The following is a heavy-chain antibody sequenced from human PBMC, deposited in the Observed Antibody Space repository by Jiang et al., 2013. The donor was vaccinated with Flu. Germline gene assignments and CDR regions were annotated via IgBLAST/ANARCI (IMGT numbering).Heavy chain of an antibody. V-gene: IGHV3-66*01. D-gene: IGHD3-22*01. CDR2: IYSGGST. J-gene: IGHJ4*02. CDR1: GFTVSSNY. CDR3: ARDSVYYDSSGYFPFDY. Sequence: QLLESGGGLVQPGGSLRLSCAASGFTVSSNYMSWVRQAPGKGLEWVSVIYSGGSTYYADSVKGRFTISRDNSKNTLYLQMNSLRAEDTAVYYCARDSVYYDSSGYFPFDYWGQGTLVTVSS.